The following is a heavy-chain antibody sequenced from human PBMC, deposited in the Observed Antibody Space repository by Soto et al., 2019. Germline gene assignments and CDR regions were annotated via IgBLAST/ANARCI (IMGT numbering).Heavy chain of an antibody. CDR1: GGTFSSYA. J-gene: IGHJ4*02. V-gene: IGHV1-69*13. Sequence: SVKVSCKASGGTFSSYAISWVRQAPGQGLEWMGGIIPIFGTANYAQKFQGRVTITADESTSTAYMELSSLRSEDTAVYYCARVRKYCSSTSCYIYYFDYWGQGTLVTVSS. CDR3: ARVRKYCSSTSCYIYYFDY. CDR2: IIPIFGTA. D-gene: IGHD2-2*02.